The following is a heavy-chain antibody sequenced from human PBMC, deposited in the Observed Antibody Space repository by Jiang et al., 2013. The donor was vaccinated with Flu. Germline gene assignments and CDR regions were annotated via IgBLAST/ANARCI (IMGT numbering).Heavy chain of an antibody. CDR1: GFTFSSYS. CDR3: ASCITNDAFDI. J-gene: IGHJ3*02. Sequence: QLLESGGGLVKPGGSLRLSCAASGFTFSSYSMNWVRQAPGKGLEWVSSISSSSSYIYYADSVKGRFTISRDNAKNSLYLQMNSLRAEDTAVYYCASCITNDAFDIWGQGTMVTVSS. CDR2: ISSSSSYI. V-gene: IGHV3-21*01. D-gene: IGHD3-10*01.